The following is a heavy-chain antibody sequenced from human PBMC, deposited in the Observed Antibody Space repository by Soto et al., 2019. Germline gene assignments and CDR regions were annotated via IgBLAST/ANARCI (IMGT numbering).Heavy chain of an antibody. J-gene: IGHJ5*02. CDR3: ARVRDWFDP. V-gene: IGHV4-34*01. CDR2: TDHSGYT. Sequence: QVQLQQWGAGLLKPSETLSLTCAVYGGSFSGYYWNWIRPPPGKGLEWIGETDHSGYTNYNPSLKSRVTIAVDTSKNQFSLRLTSVTAADTAVYYCARVRDWFDPWGQGTLVTVSS. CDR1: GGSFSGYY. D-gene: IGHD3-3*01.